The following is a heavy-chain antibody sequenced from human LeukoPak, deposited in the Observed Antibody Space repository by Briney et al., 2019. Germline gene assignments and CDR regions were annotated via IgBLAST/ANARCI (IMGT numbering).Heavy chain of an antibody. CDR2: IHYTGNT. CDR1: GGSISSYY. CDR3: ARSCRILDIVATIRARLGGNGFDI. Sequence: SETLSLTCTVSGGSISSYYWSWIRQPPGKGLEWIGYIHYTGNTNYNPSLKSRVTISVDTSKNQFSLKLSSVTAADKAVYYCARSCRILDIVATIRARLGGNGFDIWGQGTMVTVSS. V-gene: IGHV4-59*12. J-gene: IGHJ3*02. D-gene: IGHD5-12*01.